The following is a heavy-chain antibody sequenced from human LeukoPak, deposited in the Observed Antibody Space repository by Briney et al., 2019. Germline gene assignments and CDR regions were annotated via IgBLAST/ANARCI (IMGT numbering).Heavy chain of an antibody. J-gene: IGHJ5*02. CDR3: ARDRWDRWRYNWLDP. Sequence: TGGSLRLSCAASGFTFSSYGMHWVRQAPGKGLEWVAVIWCDGSNKYYADSVKGRFTISRDNSKNTLYLQMNSLRAEDTAVYYCARDRWDRWRYNWLDPWGQGTLVTVSS. CDR2: IWCDGSNK. D-gene: IGHD1-26*01. CDR1: GFTFSSYG. V-gene: IGHV3-33*01.